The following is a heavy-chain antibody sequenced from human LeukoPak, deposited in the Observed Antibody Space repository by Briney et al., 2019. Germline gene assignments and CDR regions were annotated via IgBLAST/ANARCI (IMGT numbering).Heavy chain of an antibody. Sequence: SVKVSCKASGGTFSGYAISWVRQAPGQGLEWMGRIRPIIDKLKVAQKFQGRVTITADKATRTAYMELSSLRSEDTAVYYCARDPSLFSRYNWSDIPYHYGMDVWGQGTTVTVSS. V-gene: IGHV1-69*04. J-gene: IGHJ6*02. D-gene: IGHD1-20*01. CDR1: GGTFSGYA. CDR2: IRPIIDKL. CDR3: ARDPSLFSRYNWSDIPYHYGMDV.